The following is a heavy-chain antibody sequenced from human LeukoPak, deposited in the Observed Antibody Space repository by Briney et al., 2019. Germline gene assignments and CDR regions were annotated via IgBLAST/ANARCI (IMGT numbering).Heavy chain of an antibody. Sequence: GASVKVSCKASGYTFTSYYMHWVRQAPGQGLEWMGIINPSGGRTSYSQKLQGRVTMTRDTSTTTVYMELSSLRSEDTAVYYCASLLRYDYSNFDYWGQGTLVTVSS. CDR2: INPSGGRT. V-gene: IGHV1-46*04. CDR3: ASLLRYDYSNFDY. D-gene: IGHD4-11*01. J-gene: IGHJ4*02. CDR1: GYTFTSYY.